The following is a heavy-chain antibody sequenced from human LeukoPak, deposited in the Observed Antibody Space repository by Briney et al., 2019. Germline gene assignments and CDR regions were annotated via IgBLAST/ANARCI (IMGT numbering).Heavy chain of an antibody. D-gene: IGHD4-11*01. J-gene: IGHJ6*02. CDR3: ARDQYGMDV. Sequence: SETLSLTCTVSGGSVSSGDYYWSWIRQPPGKGLEWIGYIYYRGTTNYNPSLKSRVTISVDTSKNQFSLKLSPVTAADTAVYYCARDQYGMDVWGQGTTVTVS. CDR2: IYYRGTT. CDR1: GGSVSSGDYY. V-gene: IGHV4-61*08.